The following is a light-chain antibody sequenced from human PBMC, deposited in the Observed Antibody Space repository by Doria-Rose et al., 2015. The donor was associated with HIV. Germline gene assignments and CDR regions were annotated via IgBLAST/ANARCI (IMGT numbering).Light chain of an antibody. J-gene: IGKJ3*01. CDR2: WAS. V-gene: IGKV4-1*01. Sequence: TQSPESLGMSLGERATLNCKSNQSLLYTSKNYLAWYQQKPGQLPKLLIYWASTRQSGVPARFSGSVSGTDFTLTISSLEAEDVAVYYCQQYYDTPSFGPGTTVDIK. CDR1: QSLLYTSKNY. CDR3: QQYYDTPS.